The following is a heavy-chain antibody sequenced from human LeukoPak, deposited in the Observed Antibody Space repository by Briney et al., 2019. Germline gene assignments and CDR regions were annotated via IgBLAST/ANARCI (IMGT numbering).Heavy chain of an antibody. CDR2: IYYGGST. Sequence: SETLSLTCTVSGGSVSSGSYYWSWIRQPPGKGLEWIGYIYYGGSTNYNPSLKSRVTMSVDTSQNQFSLKLSSVTAADTAVYYCARRGGSGRSFDYWGQGTLVTISS. V-gene: IGHV4-61*01. CDR1: GGSVSSGSYY. D-gene: IGHD3-10*01. CDR3: ARRGGSGRSFDY. J-gene: IGHJ4*02.